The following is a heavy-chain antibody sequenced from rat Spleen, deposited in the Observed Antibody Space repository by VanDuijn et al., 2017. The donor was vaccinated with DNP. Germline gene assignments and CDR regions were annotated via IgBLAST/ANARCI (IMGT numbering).Heavy chain of an antibody. CDR3: TRGVATPMDA. Sequence: QVQLKESGPGLVQPSQTLSLTCTVSGFSLTSYGVSWVRQPPGKGLEWIAAISSGGSTYYNSALKSRLSISRDTSKSQVFLKMNSLQTEDTAIYFCTRGVATPMDAWGQGTSVTVSS. D-gene: IGHD1-3*01. CDR1: GFSLTSYG. V-gene: IGHV2S12*01. CDR2: ISSGGST. J-gene: IGHJ4*01.